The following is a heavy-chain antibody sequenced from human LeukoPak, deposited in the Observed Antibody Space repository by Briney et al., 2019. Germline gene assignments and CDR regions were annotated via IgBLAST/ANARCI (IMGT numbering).Heavy chain of an antibody. Sequence: GGSLRLSCAASGFTFSSYAMSWVRQAPGKGLEWVSSIGGTGSYIFYADSVKGRFTISRDNAKNSLYLQMNSLRAEDTAVYYCARGQEQLWLHKDYWGQGTLVTVSS. CDR2: IGGTGSYI. J-gene: IGHJ4*02. CDR1: GFTFSSYA. V-gene: IGHV3-21*01. CDR3: ARGQEQLWLHKDY. D-gene: IGHD5-18*01.